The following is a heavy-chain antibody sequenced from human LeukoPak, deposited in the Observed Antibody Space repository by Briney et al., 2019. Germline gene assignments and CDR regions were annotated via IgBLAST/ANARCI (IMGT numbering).Heavy chain of an antibody. V-gene: IGHV4-39*01. Sequence: SETLSLTCSVSGDSVTSNSFYWAWIRQPPGKGLEWIGSIYYSGNTYYTPSLKGRVTISLDTSKNLFSLKLSSVTAADTAVYYCASSPPKIDAFDIWGQGTMVTVSS. CDR2: IYYSGNT. CDR3: ASSPPKIDAFDI. CDR1: GDSVTSNSFY. J-gene: IGHJ3*02.